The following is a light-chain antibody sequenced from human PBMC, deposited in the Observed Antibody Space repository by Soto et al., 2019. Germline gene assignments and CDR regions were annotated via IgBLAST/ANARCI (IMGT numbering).Light chain of an antibody. CDR1: RSDIGDSNF. J-gene: IGLJ1*01. Sequence: QSALTQPPSASGSPGRSVTISCTGTRSDIGDSNFVSWYQQHPGEAPKLLIFEINKRPSGVPGRFSGSKSGNTASLTVSGLQAEDEVDYYCGSYAGNTNFVFGTGTKVTVL. CDR2: EIN. CDR3: GSYAGNTNFV. V-gene: IGLV2-8*01.